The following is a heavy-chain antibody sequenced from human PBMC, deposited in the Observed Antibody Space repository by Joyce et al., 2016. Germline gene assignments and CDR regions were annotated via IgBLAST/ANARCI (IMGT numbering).Heavy chain of an antibody. CDR1: YRLSNKHV. CDR3: ARAKTVVVAYTLRDGFDV. Sequence: QLEESGGTLVHPGGSLRLSCKFSYRLSNKHVMAWVRPAPGNGLGWVTAFGGSGGGRDYEDSVKGRFTVSRDKSKNMMYLAMSSLQIEDTAVYYCARAKTVVVAYTLRDGFDVGGQGTQVAVSS. CDR2: FGGSGGGR. V-gene: IGHV3-23*04. D-gene: IGHD3-16*01. J-gene: IGHJ3*01.